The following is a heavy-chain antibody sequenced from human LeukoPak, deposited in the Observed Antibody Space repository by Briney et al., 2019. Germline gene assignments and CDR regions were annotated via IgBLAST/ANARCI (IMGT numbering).Heavy chain of an antibody. CDR3: ARDEYSYSSSWTGLNWFDP. CDR1: GGSISSSSYY. D-gene: IGHD6-13*01. CDR2: IYYSGST. V-gene: IGHV4-39*07. J-gene: IGHJ5*02. Sequence: ASETLSLTCTVSGGSISSSSYYWGWIRQPPGKGLEWIGSIYYSGSTYYNPSLKSRVTISVDTSKNQFSLKLSSVTAADTAVYYCARDEYSYSSSWTGLNWFDPWGQGTLVTVSS.